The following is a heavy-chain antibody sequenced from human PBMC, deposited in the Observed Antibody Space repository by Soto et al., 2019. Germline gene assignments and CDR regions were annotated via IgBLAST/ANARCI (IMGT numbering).Heavy chain of an antibody. D-gene: IGHD5-18*01. CDR3: ARHTGYNCGYPSWFDP. V-gene: IGHV4-39*01. CDR2: MYHSGKT. J-gene: IGHJ5*02. CDR1: GGSISSGDYY. Sequence: SETLSLTCTVSGGSISSGDYYWGWIRQPPGKGLEWIGSMYHSGKTYYSPSLKSRVTTSVDTSRNQFSLNLNSVTAADTAVYYCARHTGYNCGYPSWFDPWGQRTLVTVSS.